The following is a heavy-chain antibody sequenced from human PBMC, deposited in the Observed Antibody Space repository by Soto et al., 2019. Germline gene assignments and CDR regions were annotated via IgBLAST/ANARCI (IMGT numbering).Heavy chain of an antibody. CDR1: GFTFSSYA. CDR3: ARGVEDTYGMDV. J-gene: IGHJ6*02. Sequence: QVQLVESGGGVVQPGRSLRLSCAASGFTFSSYAMHWVRQAPGKGLEWVAVISYDGSNKYYADSVKGRFTISRDNSKNTLYLQMNSLRAEDTAVYYGARGVEDTYGMDVWGQGTTVTVSS. V-gene: IGHV3-30-3*01. CDR2: ISYDGSNK. D-gene: IGHD2-15*01.